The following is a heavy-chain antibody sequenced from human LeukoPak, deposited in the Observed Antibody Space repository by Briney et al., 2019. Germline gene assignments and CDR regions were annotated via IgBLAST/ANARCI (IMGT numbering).Heavy chain of an antibody. CDR1: GYTFTDYY. CDR2: IDPKSGGT. J-gene: IGHJ5*02. D-gene: IGHD6-13*01. CDR3: ARDRYIAAAGTGDWFDP. Sequence: ASVKVSCKASGYTFTDYYIHWVRQAPGQGLEWMGWIDPKSGGTSYAQKFQGRVTMTRDTSTSTVYMELSSLRSEDTAVYYCARDRYIAAAGTGDWFDPWGQGTLVTVSS. V-gene: IGHV1-2*02.